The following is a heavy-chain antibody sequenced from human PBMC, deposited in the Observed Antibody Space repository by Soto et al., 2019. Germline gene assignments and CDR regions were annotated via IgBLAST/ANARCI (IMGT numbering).Heavy chain of an antibody. CDR3: ARATTVTTSYYYYYYYMDV. CDR2: INHSGST. Sequence: PSETLSLTCAVYGGSFSGYYWSWIRQPPGKGLEWIGEINHSGSTNYNPSLKSRVTISVDTSKNQFSLKLSSVTAADTAVYYCARATTVTTSYYYYYYYMDVWGKGTTVTVS. D-gene: IGHD4-17*01. J-gene: IGHJ6*03. V-gene: IGHV4-34*01. CDR1: GGSFSGYY.